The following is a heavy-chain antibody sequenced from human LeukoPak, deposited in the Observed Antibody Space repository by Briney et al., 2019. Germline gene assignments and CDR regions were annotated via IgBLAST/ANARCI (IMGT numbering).Heavy chain of an antibody. CDR2: INPSGGST. CDR3: ARVGGYCSSTSCYTRPRFQH. V-gene: IGHV1-46*03. J-gene: IGHJ1*01. CDR1: GYTFTSYD. Sequence: GASVKVSCKASGYTFTSYDMHWVRQAPGQGLEWMGIINPSGGSTSYAQKFQGRVTMTRDTSTSTVYMELSSLRSEDTAVYYCARVGGYCSSTSCYTRPRFQHWGQGTLVTVSS. D-gene: IGHD2-2*02.